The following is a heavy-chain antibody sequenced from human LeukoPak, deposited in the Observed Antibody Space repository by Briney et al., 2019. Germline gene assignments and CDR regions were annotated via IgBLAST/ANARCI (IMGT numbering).Heavy chain of an antibody. CDR3: ARAGGSSSWNYYFDY. V-gene: IGHV1-69*05. J-gene: IGHJ4*02. D-gene: IGHD6-13*01. CDR1: GCTFSSYA. CDR2: IIPIFGTA. Sequence: GASVKVSCKASGCTFSSYAISWVRQAPGQGLEWMGGIIPIFGTANYAQKFQGRVTVTTDESTSTAYMELSSLRSEDTAVYYCARAGGSSSWNYYFDYWGQGTLVTVSS.